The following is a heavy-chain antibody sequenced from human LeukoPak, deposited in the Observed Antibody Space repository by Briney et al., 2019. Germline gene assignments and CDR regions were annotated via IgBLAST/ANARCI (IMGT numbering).Heavy chain of an antibody. D-gene: IGHD3-22*01. CDR1: GGSISSSSYY. Sequence: SETLSPTCTVSGGSISSSSYYWGWIRQPPGKGLEWIGSIYYSGSTYYNPSLKSRVTISVDTSKNQFSLKLSSVTAADTAVYYCARSIVVVTNKGRYYFDYWGQGTLVTVSS. CDR2: IYYSGST. CDR3: ARSIVVVTNKGRYYFDY. V-gene: IGHV4-39*07. J-gene: IGHJ4*02.